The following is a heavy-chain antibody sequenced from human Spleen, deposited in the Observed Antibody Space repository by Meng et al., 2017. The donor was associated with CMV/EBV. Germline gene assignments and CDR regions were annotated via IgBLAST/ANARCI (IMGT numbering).Heavy chain of an antibody. D-gene: IGHD6-6*01. CDR1: GYTFTGYY. CDR2: INPNSGGT. J-gene: IGHJ4*02. CDR3: ARGPTRIAARPNFDY. Sequence: SGYTFTGYYIHWVRQAPGQGLEWMGWINPNSGGTNYAQKFQGRVTMTRDTSISTAYMELSRLRSDDTAVYYCARGPTRIAARPNFDYWGQGTLVTVSS. V-gene: IGHV1-2*02.